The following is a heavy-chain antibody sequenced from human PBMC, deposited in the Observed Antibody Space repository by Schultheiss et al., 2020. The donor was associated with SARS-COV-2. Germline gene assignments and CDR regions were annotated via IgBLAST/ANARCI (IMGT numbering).Heavy chain of an antibody. Sequence: SETLSLTCAVYGGSFSSYYWSWIRQPPGKGLEWIGYIYYSGSTYYNPSLKSRVTISVDTSKNQFSLKLSSVTAADTAVYYCARVEYSSFRGRVNFDYWGQGTLVTVSS. CDR2: IYYSGST. J-gene: IGHJ4*02. CDR1: GGSFSSYY. V-gene: IGHV4-59*08. CDR3: ARVEYSSFRGRVNFDY. D-gene: IGHD6-6*01.